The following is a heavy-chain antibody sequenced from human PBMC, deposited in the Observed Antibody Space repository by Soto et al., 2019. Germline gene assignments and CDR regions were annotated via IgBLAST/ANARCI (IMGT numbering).Heavy chain of an antibody. Sequence: GGSLRLSCADSGFTFSSYGMHWVRQAPGKGLEWVAVISYDGSNKYYADSVKGRFTISRDNSKNTLYLQMGSLRAEDTAVYYCVKDGSSGWPYFYDMDVWGQGTTVTVSS. J-gene: IGHJ6*02. D-gene: IGHD6-19*01. CDR1: GFTFSSYG. CDR3: VKDGSSGWPYFYDMDV. CDR2: ISYDGSNK. V-gene: IGHV3-30*18.